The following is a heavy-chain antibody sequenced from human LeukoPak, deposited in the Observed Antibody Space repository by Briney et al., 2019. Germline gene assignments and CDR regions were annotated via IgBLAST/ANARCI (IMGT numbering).Heavy chain of an antibody. CDR1: GGSISSYY. CDR2: IYTSGST. V-gene: IGHV4-4*07. Sequence: SETLSLTCTVSGGSISSYYWTWIRQPAGKGLEWIGRIYTSGSTNYNPSLKSRVTMSVDTSKNQFSLKLSSVTAADTAVYYCARDALVEGYCSSTSCYTATPLDYWGQGTLVTVSS. CDR3: ARDALVEGYCSSTSCYTATPLDY. D-gene: IGHD2-2*02. J-gene: IGHJ4*02.